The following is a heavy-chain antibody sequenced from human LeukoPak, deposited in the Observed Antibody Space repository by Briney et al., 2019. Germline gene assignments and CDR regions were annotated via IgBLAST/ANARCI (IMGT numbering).Heavy chain of an antibody. V-gene: IGHV3-33*08. Sequence: GGSLRLSCAASGFTFSSYAMHWVRQAPGKGLEWVAVIWYDGSNKYYADSVKGRFTISRDNSKNTLYLQMNSLRAEDTAVYYCARDADDSSSWYYFDYWGQGTLVTVSS. J-gene: IGHJ4*02. CDR3: ARDADDSSSWYYFDY. D-gene: IGHD6-13*01. CDR2: IWYDGSNK. CDR1: GFTFSSYA.